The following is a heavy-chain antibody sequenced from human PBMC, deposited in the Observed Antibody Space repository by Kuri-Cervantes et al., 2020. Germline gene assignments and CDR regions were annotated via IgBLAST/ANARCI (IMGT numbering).Heavy chain of an antibody. D-gene: IGHD3-3*01. CDR2: IYSGGST. J-gene: IGHJ3*02. V-gene: IGHV3-53*01. CDR1: GFTVSSNY. CDR3: AISLDYDFWSGTIGLSAFDI. Sequence: GGSLRLSCAASGFTVSSNYMSWVRQAPGKGLEWVSVIYSGGSTYYADSVKGRFTISRDNSKNTLYLQMNSLGAEGTAVYYCAISLDYDFWSGTIGLSAFDIWGQGTMVTVSS.